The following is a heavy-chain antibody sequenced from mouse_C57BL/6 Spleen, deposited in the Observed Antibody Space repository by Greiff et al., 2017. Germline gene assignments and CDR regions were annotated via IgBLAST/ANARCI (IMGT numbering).Heavy chain of an antibody. J-gene: IGHJ1*03. D-gene: IGHD2-4*01. CDR3: ARHSYDYGYWYFGV. V-gene: IGHV5-9*01. Sequence: EVKLMESGGGLVKPGGSLKFSCAASGFTFSSYTMSWVRQTPEQRLEWVATISGGGGNTYYPDSVKGRFTISRDNAKNTLYLQMSSLRSEDTALYYCARHSYDYGYWYFGVWGTGATVTVSS. CDR1: GFTFSSYT. CDR2: ISGGGGNT.